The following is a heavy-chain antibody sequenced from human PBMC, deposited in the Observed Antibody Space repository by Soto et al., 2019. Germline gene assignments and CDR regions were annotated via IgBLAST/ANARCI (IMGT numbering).Heavy chain of an antibody. CDR2: IKQDGSEK. J-gene: IGHJ6*02. V-gene: IGHV3-7*05. D-gene: IGHD2-2*01. CDR1: GFTFSSYW. CDR3: ARALGYCSSTSCYEASFGYYYYYGMDV. Sequence: PGGSLRLSCAASGFTFSSYWMSWVRQAPGKGLEWVANIKQDGSEKYYVDSVKGRFTISRDNAKNSLYLQMNSLRAEDTAVYYCARALGYCSSTSCYEASFGYYYYYGMDVWGQGTTVTVSS.